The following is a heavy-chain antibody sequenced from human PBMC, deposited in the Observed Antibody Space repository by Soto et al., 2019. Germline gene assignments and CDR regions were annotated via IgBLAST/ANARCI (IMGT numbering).Heavy chain of an antibody. CDR2: ISYSGST. CDR1: GGSLSSFY. Sequence: SETLSLTCTVSGGSLSSFYWSWIQQPPGKGLEWVGYISYSGSTSYIPSLKSRVNILLDTSTSTAYMELSSLRSEDTAVYYCATQDSGYSYGYAHLYYYYGMDVWGQGTTVTVSS. J-gene: IGHJ6*02. D-gene: IGHD5-18*01. CDR3: ATQDSGYSYGYAHLYYYYGMDV. V-gene: IGHV4-59*03.